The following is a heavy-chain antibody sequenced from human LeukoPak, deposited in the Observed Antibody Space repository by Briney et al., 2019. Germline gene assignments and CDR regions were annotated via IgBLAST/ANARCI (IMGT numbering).Heavy chain of an antibody. Sequence: SETLSLTRTVSGDSISSYYWSWIRHPPAKALVRNEYIYYSGSSNYNPSLKSRVTISVDTSKNQCSLKLSSVTAADTAVYYCVRVGTYGGGWPYFDYWGQGPLVTVSS. CDR3: VRVGTYGGGWPYFDY. CDR2: IYYSGSS. D-gene: IGHD6-19*01. J-gene: IGHJ4*02. V-gene: IGHV4-59*01. CDR1: GDSISSYY.